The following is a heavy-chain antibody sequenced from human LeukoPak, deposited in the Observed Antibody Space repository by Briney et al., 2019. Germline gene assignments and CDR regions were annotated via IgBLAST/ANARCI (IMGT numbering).Heavy chain of an antibody. J-gene: IGHJ4*02. Sequence: KAGGSLRLSCAASGFIFSDYSMSWSRQAPGKGLEWVSYISTHSTYTHYADSVRGRFTISRDNAKNSLYLQMNSLRAEDTAVYYCATYYYASGSSDWGQGTLVTVSS. CDR1: GFIFSDYS. CDR3: ATYYYASGSSD. D-gene: IGHD3-10*01. V-gene: IGHV3-11*03. CDR2: ISTHSTYT.